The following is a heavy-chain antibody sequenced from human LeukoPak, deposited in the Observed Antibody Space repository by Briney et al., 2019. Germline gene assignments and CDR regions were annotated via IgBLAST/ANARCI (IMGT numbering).Heavy chain of an antibody. CDR2: INTNTGNP. V-gene: IGHV7-4-1*02. Sequence: GASVKVSCKASGYTFTSYAMNWVRQAPGQGLEWMGWINTNTGNPTYAQGFTGRFVFSLDTSVSTAYLQITSLKAADTAVYYCARQGAGYYYYMDVWGKGTTVTVSS. J-gene: IGHJ6*03. CDR1: GYTFTSYA. CDR3: ARQGAGYYYYMDV. D-gene: IGHD3-10*01.